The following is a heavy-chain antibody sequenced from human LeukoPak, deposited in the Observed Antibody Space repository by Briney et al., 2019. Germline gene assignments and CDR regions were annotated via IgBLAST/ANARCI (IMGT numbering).Heavy chain of an antibody. V-gene: IGHV3-49*04. Sequence: GGSLRLSCTASGFTFGDYAMTWVRQAPGKGLEWVGFIRSKTYGGTPEYAASVKGRFNISRDDSKSIAYLQMNSLKIEDTAVYYCARDQTPYYWGQGTLVTVSP. CDR3: ARDQTPYY. CDR2: IRSKTYGGTP. J-gene: IGHJ4*02. CDR1: GFTFGDYA.